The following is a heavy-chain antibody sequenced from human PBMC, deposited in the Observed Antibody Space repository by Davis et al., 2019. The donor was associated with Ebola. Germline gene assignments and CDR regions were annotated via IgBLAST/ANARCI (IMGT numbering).Heavy chain of an antibody. CDR2: VNSPSNYI. J-gene: IGHJ4*02. CDR3: AKDFGGPVDS. V-gene: IGHV3-21*01. CDR1: GFTFTSYT. Sequence: GESLKISCAASGFTFTSYTMYWVRQAPGKGLEWVSSVNSPSNYIYYADSVKGRFTISRDTAKNTLFLQMNSLRVEDTAVYYCAKDFGGPVDSWGQGTLVTVSS. D-gene: IGHD3-3*01.